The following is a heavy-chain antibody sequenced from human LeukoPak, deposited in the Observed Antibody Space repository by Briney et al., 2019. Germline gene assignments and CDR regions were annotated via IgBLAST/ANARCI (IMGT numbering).Heavy chain of an antibody. D-gene: IGHD2-8*02. J-gene: IGHJ4*02. Sequence: PSETLSLTCTVSGGSMSDYYWSWIRQPPGKGLEWIGCIHYSGSTDYNPSLKSRVTMSVDTSKNQFSLKLRSVTAADTAVYCCARVASTGPFDYWGQGTLVTVPS. CDR2: IHYSGST. CDR3: ARVASTGPFDY. V-gene: IGHV4-59*01. CDR1: GGSMSDYY.